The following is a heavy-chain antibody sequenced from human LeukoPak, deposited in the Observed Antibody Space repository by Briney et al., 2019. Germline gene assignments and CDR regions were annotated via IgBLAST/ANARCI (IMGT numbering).Heavy chain of an antibody. J-gene: IGHJ6*02. V-gene: IGHV1-18*01. CDR3: ATGATLTIFGVVIPYPYGMDV. Sequence: GASVKVSCKASGYTFTSYGISWVRQAPGQGLEWMGWISAYNGNTNYAQKLQGRVTMTTDTSTSTAYMELRSLRSDDTAVYYCATGATLTIFGVVIPYPYGMDVWGQGTTVTVSS. CDR2: ISAYNGNT. CDR1: GYTFTSYG. D-gene: IGHD3-3*01.